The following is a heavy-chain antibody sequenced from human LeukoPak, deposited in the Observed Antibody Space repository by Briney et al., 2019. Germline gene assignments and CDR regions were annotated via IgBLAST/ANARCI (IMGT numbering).Heavy chain of an antibody. Sequence: SPQTRSLTWTDYAASISSYYWGCIRQPQGKELEWIWYIYDSGSANYNPTLKSRVTISVDTSKNQFSLKLSSVTAADTAVYYCARALDFWSGYYGYWGEGTLVTVSS. D-gene: IGHD3-3*01. CDR1: AASISSYY. J-gene: IGHJ4*02. V-gene: IGHV4-59*01. CDR2: IYDSGSA. CDR3: ARALDFWSGYYGY.